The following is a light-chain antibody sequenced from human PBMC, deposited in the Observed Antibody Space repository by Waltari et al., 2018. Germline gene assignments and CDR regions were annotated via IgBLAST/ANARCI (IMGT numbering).Light chain of an antibody. Sequence: EIVLTQSPATLSVSPGERATLSCRASQSVSSFLAWYQQKPGQAPRLLIYDTSNRATGIPARFTGSGSGTGFTLTISSLEPEDSAVYYCQQRGNWPPWTFGQGTKVEV. CDR3: QQRGNWPPWT. CDR2: DTS. CDR1: QSVSSF. J-gene: IGKJ1*01. V-gene: IGKV3-11*01.